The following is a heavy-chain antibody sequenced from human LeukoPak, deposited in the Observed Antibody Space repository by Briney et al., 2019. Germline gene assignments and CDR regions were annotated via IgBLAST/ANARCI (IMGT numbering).Heavy chain of an antibody. J-gene: IGHJ3*02. D-gene: IGHD3-3*01. CDR3: ARVGSGYYAFDI. CDR2: ISWNSGDI. V-gene: IGHV3-9*01. CDR1: GFTFDDYP. Sequence: GRSLRLSCAASGFTFDDYPMHWVRQAPGKGLEWVSGISWNSGDIGYADSVKGRFTISRDNAKNSLYLQMNSLRAEDTALYYCARVGSGYYAFDIWGQGTMITVSS.